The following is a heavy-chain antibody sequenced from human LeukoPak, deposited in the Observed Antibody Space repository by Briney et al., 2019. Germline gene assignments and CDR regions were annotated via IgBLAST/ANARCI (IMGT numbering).Heavy chain of an antibody. D-gene: IGHD3/OR15-3a*01. CDR2: ITQDGSEK. Sequence: GGSLRLSCAASEFTFSSHQMSWVRQAPGKGLEWVAKITQDGSEKYYMDSVKGRFTISRDNAKNSLYLQMNSLRAEDTALYHCARDLGTGYYIFDYWGQGTLVTVSS. CDR3: ARDLGTGYYIFDY. CDR1: EFTFSSHQ. V-gene: IGHV3-7*03. J-gene: IGHJ4*02.